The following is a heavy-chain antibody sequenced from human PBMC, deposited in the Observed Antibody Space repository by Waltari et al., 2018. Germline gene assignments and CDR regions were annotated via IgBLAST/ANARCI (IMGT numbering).Heavy chain of an antibody. CDR3: ARAAPYYFEY. Sequence: EVQLVESGGGLVQPGGSLRLSCAASGFTFTNYAMNWVRQAPGKGLEWVSAISGGGDTIYYADSVKGRFTISRDNSKDTLYVQMNSLRAEDTAIYYCARAAPYYFEYWGQGTL. V-gene: IGHV3-23*04. CDR1: GFTFTNYA. J-gene: IGHJ4*02. CDR2: ISGGGDTI.